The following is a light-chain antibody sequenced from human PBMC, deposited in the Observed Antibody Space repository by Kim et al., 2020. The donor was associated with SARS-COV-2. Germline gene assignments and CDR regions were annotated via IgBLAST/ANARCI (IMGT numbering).Light chain of an antibody. CDR2: DVS. CDR3: SSYTSSSTNYV. J-gene: IGLJ1*01. Sequence: QSFTISCTGTSSDVGGYKYVSWYQQHPGKAPKVMIYDVSNRPSGVSNRFSGSKSGNTASLTISGLQAEDEADYYCSSYTSSSTNYVFGTGTKVTV. V-gene: IGLV2-14*03. CDR1: SSDVGGYKY.